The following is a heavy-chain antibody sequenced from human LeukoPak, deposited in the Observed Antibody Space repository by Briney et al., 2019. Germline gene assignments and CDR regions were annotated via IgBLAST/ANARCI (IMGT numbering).Heavy chain of an antibody. CDR1: GFTFSDYY. CDR2: ISSSGSTI. V-gene: IGHV3-11*04. CDR3: ASVSYGSGTPIDY. D-gene: IGHD3-10*01. Sequence: GGSLRLSCAASGFTFSDYYMSWIRQAPGKGLEWVSYISSSGSTIYYADSVKGRFTISRDNAKNSLYLQMDSLRAEDTAVYYCASVSYGSGTPIDYWGQGTLVTVSS. J-gene: IGHJ4*02.